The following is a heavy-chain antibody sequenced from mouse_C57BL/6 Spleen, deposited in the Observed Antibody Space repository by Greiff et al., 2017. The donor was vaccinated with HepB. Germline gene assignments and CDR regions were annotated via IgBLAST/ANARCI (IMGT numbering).Heavy chain of an antibody. Sequence: EVKLVESGGGLVKPGGSLKLSCAASGFTFSSYAMSWVRQTPEKRLEWVATISDGGSYTYYPDNVKGRFTISRDNAKNNLYLQMSHLKSEDTAMYYCARDGIYYYGSRAWFAYWGQGTLVTVSA. CDR2: ISDGGSYT. CDR3: ARDGIYYYGSRAWFAY. V-gene: IGHV5-4*01. CDR1: GFTFSSYA. D-gene: IGHD1-1*01. J-gene: IGHJ3*01.